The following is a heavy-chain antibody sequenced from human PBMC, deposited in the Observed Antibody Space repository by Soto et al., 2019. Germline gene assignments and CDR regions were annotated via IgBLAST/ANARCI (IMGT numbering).Heavy chain of an antibody. CDR3: AKVRYSSSGPFDY. CDR1: GFTFDDYA. D-gene: IGHD6-13*01. CDR2: ISWNSGSI. Sequence: EVQLVESGGGLVQPGRSLRLSCAASGFTFDDYAMHWVRQAPGKGLEWVSGISWNSGSIGYADSVKGRFTISRDNAKNSLYLQMNSLRAEDTALYYCAKVRYSSSGPFDYWGHGTLVTVSP. J-gene: IGHJ4*01. V-gene: IGHV3-9*01.